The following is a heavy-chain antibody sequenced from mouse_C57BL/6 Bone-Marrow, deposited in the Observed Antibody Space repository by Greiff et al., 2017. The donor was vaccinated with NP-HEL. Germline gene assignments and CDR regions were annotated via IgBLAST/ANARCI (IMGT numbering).Heavy chain of an antibody. V-gene: IGHV3-6*01. Sequence: EVQRVESGPGLVKPSQSLSLTCSVTGYSITSGYYWNWIRQFPGNKLEWMGYISYDGSNNYNPSLKNRISITRDTSKNQFFLKLNSVTTEDTATYYCARSFMITTTYWGQGTLVTVSA. D-gene: IGHD2-4*01. J-gene: IGHJ3*01. CDR3: ARSFMITTTY. CDR2: ISYDGSN. CDR1: GYSITSGYY.